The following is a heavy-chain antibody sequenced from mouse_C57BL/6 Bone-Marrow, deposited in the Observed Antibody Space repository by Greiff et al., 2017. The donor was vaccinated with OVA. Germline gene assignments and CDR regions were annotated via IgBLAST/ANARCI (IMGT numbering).Heavy chain of an antibody. D-gene: IGHD2-2*01. J-gene: IGHJ2*01. CDR3: ARSLLWLRGAYYFDY. Sequence: QVQLQHPGAELVKPGASVKLSCKASGYTFTSYWMHWVKQRPGRGLEWIGRIDPNSGGTKYNEKFKSKATLTVDKPSSTAYMQLSSLTSEDSAVYYCARSLLWLRGAYYFDYWGQGTTLTVSS. CDR1: GYTFTSYW. V-gene: IGHV1-72*01. CDR2: IDPNSGGT.